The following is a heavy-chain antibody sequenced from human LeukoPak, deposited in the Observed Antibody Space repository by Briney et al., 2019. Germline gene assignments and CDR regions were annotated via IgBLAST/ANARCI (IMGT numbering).Heavy chain of an antibody. CDR1: GYTFTSYG. V-gene: IGHV1-18*01. CDR2: ISAYNGDT. Sequence: ASVKVSCKASGYTFTSYGISWVRQAPGQGLEGMGWISAYNGDTNYAQKLQGRVTMTTDTSTSTAYMELRSLRSDDTAVYYCARDRYYDILTGYYYFDYWGQGTLVTVSS. D-gene: IGHD3-9*01. CDR3: ARDRYYDILTGYYYFDY. J-gene: IGHJ4*02.